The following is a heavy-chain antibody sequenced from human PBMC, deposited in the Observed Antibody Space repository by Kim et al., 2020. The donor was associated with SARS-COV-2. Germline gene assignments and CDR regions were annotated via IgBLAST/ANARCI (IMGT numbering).Heavy chain of an antibody. J-gene: IGHJ5*02. CDR3: ARVSLYSGSSDP. D-gene: IGHD1-26*01. Sequence: NYGQKLQGRVTRTTDTSTSTAYMELRSLRSDDTAVYYCARVSLYSGSSDPWGQGTLVTVSS. V-gene: IGHV1-18*01.